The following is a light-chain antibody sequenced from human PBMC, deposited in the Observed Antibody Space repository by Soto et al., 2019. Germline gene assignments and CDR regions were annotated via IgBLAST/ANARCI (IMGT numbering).Light chain of an antibody. CDR3: SAYTSRSTLV. V-gene: IGLV2-18*02. CDR1: SSDIGAYNL. CDR2: EVR. J-gene: IGLJ2*01. Sequence: QSVLTQPPSASGSPGQSVTISCTGTSSDIGAYNLVSWYQQPPGKAPKLLIYEVRNRPSGISYRFSGSKSGTTASLTISNLLPEDEADYYCSAYTSRSTLVFGGGTKVTVL.